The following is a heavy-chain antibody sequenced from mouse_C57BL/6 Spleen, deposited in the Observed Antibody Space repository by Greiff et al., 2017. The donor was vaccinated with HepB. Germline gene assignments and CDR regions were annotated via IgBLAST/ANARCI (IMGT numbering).Heavy chain of an antibody. CDR2: IDPSDSYT. CDR1: GYTFTSYW. D-gene: IGHD3-2*02. CDR3: MPAQAPRFAY. V-gene: IGHV1-59*01. J-gene: IGHJ3*01. Sequence: VQLQQPGAELVRPGTSVKLSCKASGYTFTSYWMHWVKQRPGQGLEWIGVIDPSDSYTNYNQKFKGKATLTVDTSSSTAYMQLSSLTSEDSAVYYCMPAQAPRFAYWGQGTLVTVSA.